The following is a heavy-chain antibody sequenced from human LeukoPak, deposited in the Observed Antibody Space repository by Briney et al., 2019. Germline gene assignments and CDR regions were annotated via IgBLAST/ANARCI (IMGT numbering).Heavy chain of an antibody. CDR1: GGSISSYY. J-gene: IGHJ3*02. V-gene: IGHV4-4*07. CDR2: IYTSGNT. CDR3: ARTIVGTTIGASDI. D-gene: IGHD1-26*01. Sequence: SETLSLTCTVSGGSISSYYWSWVRQPAGKGLEWIGRIYTSGNTNCNPSLKSRATISLDTSKNQFSLKLSPVTAADTAVYYCARTIVGTTIGASDIWGQGTMVTVSS.